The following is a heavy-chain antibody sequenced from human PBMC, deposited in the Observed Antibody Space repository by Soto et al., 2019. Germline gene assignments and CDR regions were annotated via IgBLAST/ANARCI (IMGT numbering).Heavy chain of an antibody. J-gene: IGHJ4*02. CDR3: ARQLHYDFWSGYQAPFDY. CDR1: GYSFTSYY. V-gene: IGHV5-51*01. Sequence: GESLKISCKGSGYSFTSYYIGWVRQMPGKGLEWMGIIYPGDSDTRYSPSFQGQVTISADKSINTAYLQWSSLKASDTAMYYCARQLHYDFWSGYQAPFDYRGQRTLVTVSS. CDR2: IYPGDSDT. D-gene: IGHD3-3*01.